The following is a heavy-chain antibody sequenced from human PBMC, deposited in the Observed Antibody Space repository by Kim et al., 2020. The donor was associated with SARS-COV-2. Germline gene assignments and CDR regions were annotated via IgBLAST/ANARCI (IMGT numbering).Heavy chain of an antibody. J-gene: IGHJ3*02. V-gene: IGHV4-30-4*01. CDR1: AGSISSGDDY. D-gene: IGHD3-10*01. Sequence: TSTGSAGSISSGDDYWGWIRQPPGKGLEWIGYIYYSGITQYNPSLKSRVIISVDTSNNHFSLKLSSVTAADTAVYYCARENFGSGKYAFDNW. CDR2: IYYSGIT. CDR3: ARENFGSGKYAFDN.